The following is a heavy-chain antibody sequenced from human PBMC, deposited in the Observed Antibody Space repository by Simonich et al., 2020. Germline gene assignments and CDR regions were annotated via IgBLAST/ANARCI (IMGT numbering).Heavy chain of an antibody. CDR2: ISAYNGNT. J-gene: IGHJ4*02. CDR1: GYTFTSYG. Sequence: QVQLVQSGAEVKKPGASVKVSCKASGYTFTSYGYSWVRQAPGQGLEWMGWISAYNGNTNYAPKLQGRVTMTTETSTSTADMELRSLRSDDTAVYYCARDQGGRAAAATDYWGQGTLVTVSS. D-gene: IGHD6-13*01. V-gene: IGHV1-18*01. CDR3: ARDQGGRAAAATDY.